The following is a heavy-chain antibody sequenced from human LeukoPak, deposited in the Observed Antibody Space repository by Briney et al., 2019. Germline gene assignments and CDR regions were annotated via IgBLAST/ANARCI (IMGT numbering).Heavy chain of an antibody. CDR2: VYNSGAT. J-gene: IGHJ4*02. Sequence: XXRQPPXKXLEWIGYVYNSGATDYNPSLKSRVTISVDTSKNQFSLKVSSVTSADTAVYYCARGPDDGYNYIVYWGQXTL. CDR3: ARGPDDGYNYIVY. V-gene: IGHV4-59*01. D-gene: IGHD5-24*01.